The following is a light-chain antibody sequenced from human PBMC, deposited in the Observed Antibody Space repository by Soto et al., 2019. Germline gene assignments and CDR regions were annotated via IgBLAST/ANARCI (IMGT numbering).Light chain of an antibody. CDR3: QQYGNSPRT. CDR1: QSVNSNF. CDR2: GAS. V-gene: IGKV3-20*01. Sequence: EIVLTQSPGTLSLSPGERATLSCRASQSVNSNFLAWYQQKPGQPPRLLISGASNRATGIPDRFSGSGSGTDFTLTISRLQPEDFAEYYCQQYGNSPRTFGQGTKVERK. J-gene: IGKJ1*01.